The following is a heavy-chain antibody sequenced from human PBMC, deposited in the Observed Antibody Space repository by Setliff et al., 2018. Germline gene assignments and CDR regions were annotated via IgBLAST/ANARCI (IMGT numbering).Heavy chain of an antibody. CDR2: NSV. J-gene: IGHJ4*02. CDR1: GGILRSYS. Sequence: ASVKISCKASGGILRSYSLNWVRQAPGQGLEWMGWNSVYAREFQGRVTMTIDTPTSTAYMELRSLRSDDTAVYYCARDPELVGAPERAFDYWGQGTQVTVSS. D-gene: IGHD1-26*01. V-gene: IGHV1-18*01. CDR3: ARDPELVGAPERAFDY.